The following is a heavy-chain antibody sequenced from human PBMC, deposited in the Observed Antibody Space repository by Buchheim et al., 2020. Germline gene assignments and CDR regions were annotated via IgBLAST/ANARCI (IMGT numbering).Heavy chain of an antibody. J-gene: IGHJ6*02. CDR2: IYYSGST. V-gene: IGHV4-39*07. D-gene: IGHD5-24*01. Sequence: QLQLQESGPGLVKPSETLSLTCTVSGGSISSSSYYWGWIRQPPGKGLEWIGSIYYSGSTYYNPSLKSRVTISVDTSKNQFSMKLSSVTAADTAVYYCARDGYNSYYYYGMDVWGQGTT. CDR1: GGSISSSSYY. CDR3: ARDGYNSYYYYGMDV.